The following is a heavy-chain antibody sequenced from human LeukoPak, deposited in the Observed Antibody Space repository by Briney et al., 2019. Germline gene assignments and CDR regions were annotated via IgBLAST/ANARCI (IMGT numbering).Heavy chain of an antibody. V-gene: IGHV1-46*01. J-gene: IGHJ6*02. D-gene: IGHD2-2*02. CDR2: INPSDGST. Sequence: SVKVSCKASGYTFTSYYMHWVRQAPGQGLEWMGIINPSDGSTSYAQKFQGRVTMTRDKSTSTVYMELSSLRSEDTAVYCCASSAAIPSYYYGMDVWGQGTTVTVSS. CDR1: GYTFTSYY. CDR3: ASSAAIPSYYYGMDV.